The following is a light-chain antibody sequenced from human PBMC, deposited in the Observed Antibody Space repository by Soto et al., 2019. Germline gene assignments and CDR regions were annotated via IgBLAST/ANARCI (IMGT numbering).Light chain of an antibody. V-gene: IGLV2-14*01. J-gene: IGLJ1*01. Sequence: QSALTQPASVSGSPGQSISISCTGTSSDFGGYNYVSWYQQHPGKAPKFMIYEVSNRPSGVSNRFSGSKSGNTAFLTISGLQADDDADYYCISYTSSSTPYVFGSGTKVTVL. CDR3: ISYTSSSTPYV. CDR1: SSDFGGYNY. CDR2: EVS.